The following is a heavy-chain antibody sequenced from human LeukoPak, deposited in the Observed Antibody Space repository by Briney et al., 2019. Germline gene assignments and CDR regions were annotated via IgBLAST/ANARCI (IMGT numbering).Heavy chain of an antibody. Sequence: GGSLRLSCEASGFTFSSYSMNWVRQAQGKGLEWVSSISSSSSYIYYADSVKGRFTISRDNAKNSLYLQMNSLRAEDTAVYYCAREGYYYDSSGYYYSTSFDYWGQGTLVTVSS. CDR1: GFTFSSYS. D-gene: IGHD3-22*01. J-gene: IGHJ4*02. V-gene: IGHV3-21*01. CDR3: AREGYYYDSSGYYYSTSFDY. CDR2: ISSSSSYI.